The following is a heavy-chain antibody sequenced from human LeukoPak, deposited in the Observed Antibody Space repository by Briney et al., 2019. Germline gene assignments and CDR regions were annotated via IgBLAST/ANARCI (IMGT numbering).Heavy chain of an antibody. J-gene: IGHJ3*02. CDR3: ARQTGADTFDI. CDR1: GGSISSYY. Sequence: TSETLSLTCTVSGGSISSYYWSWIRQPPGKGLEWIGYIYYSGSTNYNPSLKSRVTISVDTSKNQFSLKLSSVTAADTAVYYCARQTGADTFDIWGQGTMVTVSS. CDR2: IYYSGST. V-gene: IGHV4-59*01. D-gene: IGHD2-8*02.